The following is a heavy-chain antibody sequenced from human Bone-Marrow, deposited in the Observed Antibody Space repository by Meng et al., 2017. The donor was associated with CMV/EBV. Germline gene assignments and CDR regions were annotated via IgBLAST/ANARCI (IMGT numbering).Heavy chain of an antibody. CDR1: GYTFTSYY. Sequence: ASVKVSCKASGYTFTSYYMHWVRQAPGQGLEWMGIINPSGGSTSYAQKFQGRVTMTRDTSTSTVYMELSSLRSEDTAVYYCARGITMVRGNYYYGRDVWGRGHTVTGAS. V-gene: IGHV1-46*01. J-gene: IGHJ6*01. D-gene: IGHD3-10*01. CDR3: ARGITMVRGNYYYGRDV. CDR2: INPSGGST.